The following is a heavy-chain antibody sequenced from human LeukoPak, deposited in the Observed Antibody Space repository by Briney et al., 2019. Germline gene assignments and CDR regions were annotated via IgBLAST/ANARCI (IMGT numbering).Heavy chain of an antibody. J-gene: IGHJ4*02. D-gene: IGHD5-24*01. CDR2: IYYSGST. Sequence: PSETLSLTCTVSGGSISSGDYYWSWIRQLPGKGLEWIGFIYYSGSTYYTPSLESRLTISLDTSKNQFSLRLSSVTAADTAVYYCARGSRGDGLHYGYWGQGTLVTVSS. CDR3: ARGSRGDGLHYGY. V-gene: IGHV4-31*03. CDR1: GGSISSGDYY.